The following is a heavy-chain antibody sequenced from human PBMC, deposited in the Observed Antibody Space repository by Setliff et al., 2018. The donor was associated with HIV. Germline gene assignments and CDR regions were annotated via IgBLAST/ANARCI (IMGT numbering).Heavy chain of an antibody. D-gene: IGHD1-7*01. Sequence: SETLSLTCTVSGGSISSYYWSWIRQPPGKGLEWIGYIYTSGSTNYNPSLKSRVTISVDTSKDQFSLKLSSVTAADTAVYYCARARASGTYANSFDYWGRGRLVTVSS. V-gene: IGHV4-59*01. CDR2: IYTSGST. CDR3: ARARASGTYANSFDY. CDR1: GGSISSYY. J-gene: IGHJ4*02.